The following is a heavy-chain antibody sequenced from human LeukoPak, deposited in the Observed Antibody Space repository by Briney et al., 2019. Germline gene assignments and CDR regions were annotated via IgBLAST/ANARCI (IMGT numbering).Heavy chain of an antibody. J-gene: IGHJ4*02. Sequence: GASVKVSCKASGYTFTNYALHWVRQAPGQRLEWMGWSNAGNGNTKYSQEFQGRVTITRDTSARTAYMELSSLRSEDMAVYYCAREGPYGDYLDYWGQGTLVTVSS. CDR1: GYTFTNYA. D-gene: IGHD4-17*01. V-gene: IGHV1-3*02. CDR3: AREGPYGDYLDY. CDR2: SNAGNGNT.